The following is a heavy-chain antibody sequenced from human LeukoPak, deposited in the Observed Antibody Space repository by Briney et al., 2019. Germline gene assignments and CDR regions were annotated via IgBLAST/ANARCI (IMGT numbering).Heavy chain of an antibody. CDR1: GFTFDDYA. Sequence: PGGSLRLSCAASGFTFDDYAMHWVRQAPGKGLEWVSLISWDGGSTYYADSVKGRFTISRDNSKNSLYLQINSLRAEDTALYYCAKDIHLRIAAAGHYYYYMDVWGKGTTVTVSS. CDR3: AKDIHLRIAAAGHYYYYMDV. CDR2: ISWDGGST. J-gene: IGHJ6*03. V-gene: IGHV3-43D*04. D-gene: IGHD6-13*01.